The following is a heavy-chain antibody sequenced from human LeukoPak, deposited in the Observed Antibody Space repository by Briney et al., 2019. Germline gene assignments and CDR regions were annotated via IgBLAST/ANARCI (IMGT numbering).Heavy chain of an antibody. CDR1: GGSFSGYY. Sequence: PSETLSLTCAVYGGSFSGYYWSWIRQPPGKGLEWIGEINHSGSTNYNPSLKSRVTISVDTSKNQFSPKLSSVTAADTAVYYCAGCVAGPVDYWGQGTLVTVSS. CDR3: AGCVAGPVDY. CDR2: INHSGST. V-gene: IGHV4-34*01. J-gene: IGHJ4*02. D-gene: IGHD2-21*01.